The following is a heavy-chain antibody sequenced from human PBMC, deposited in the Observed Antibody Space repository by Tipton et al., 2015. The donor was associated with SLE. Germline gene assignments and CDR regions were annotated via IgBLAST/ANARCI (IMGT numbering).Heavy chain of an antibody. Sequence: TLSLTCTVSGGYVSSGSDYWAWIRQPPGKGPEWIGTIYYSGSTYYYPSLKSRITISVDTSKNQFSLEVRSVTAADTAVYYCVRLRSKVLIDYWGQGTLVTVSS. CDR3: VRLRSKVLIDY. CDR2: IYYSGST. CDR1: GGYVSSGSDY. V-gene: IGHV4-39*07. D-gene: IGHD2-8*01. J-gene: IGHJ4*02.